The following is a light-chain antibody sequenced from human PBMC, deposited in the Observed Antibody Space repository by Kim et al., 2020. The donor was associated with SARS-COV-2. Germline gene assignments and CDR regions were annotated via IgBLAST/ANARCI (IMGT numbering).Light chain of an antibody. J-gene: IGKJ4*01. CDR3: QQYYSFPPGT. Sequence: AIRITQSPSSLSASTGDRVTITCRASHDINSYLAWYQQEPGKAPKLLIYAASTLQSGVPSRFSGSGSGTDFTLTIGRLQSGDFAAYYCQQYYSFPPGTFGGGTKLEI. V-gene: IGKV1-8*01. CDR2: AAS. CDR1: HDINSY.